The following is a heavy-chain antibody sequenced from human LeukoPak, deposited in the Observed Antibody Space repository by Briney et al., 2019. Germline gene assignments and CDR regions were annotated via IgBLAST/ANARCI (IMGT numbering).Heavy chain of an antibody. Sequence: GGSLRLSCAASGFTFSDYYMSWIRQAPGKGPEWVSYISSSSSYTNYADSVKGRFTISRDNAKNSLYLQLNSLRAEDTAVYYCANRFTYGGYWGQGTLVTVSS. V-gene: IGHV3-11*03. CDR1: GFTFSDYY. CDR2: ISSSSSYT. CDR3: ANRFTYGGY. D-gene: IGHD5-18*01. J-gene: IGHJ4*02.